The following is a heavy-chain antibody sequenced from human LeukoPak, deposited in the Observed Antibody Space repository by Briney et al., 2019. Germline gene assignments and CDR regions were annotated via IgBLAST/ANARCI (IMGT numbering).Heavy chain of an antibody. D-gene: IGHD3-10*01. V-gene: IGHV1-18*01. CDR3: ARAEVAGSGRSPSFDY. Sequence: ASVKVSFKASGYTFTSYGISWVRRAPGQGLEWMGWISAYNGNTNYAQKLQGRVTMTTDTSTSTAYMELRSLRSDDTAVYYCARAEVAGSGRSPSFDYWGQGTLVTVSS. CDR2: ISAYNGNT. CDR1: GYTFTSYG. J-gene: IGHJ4*02.